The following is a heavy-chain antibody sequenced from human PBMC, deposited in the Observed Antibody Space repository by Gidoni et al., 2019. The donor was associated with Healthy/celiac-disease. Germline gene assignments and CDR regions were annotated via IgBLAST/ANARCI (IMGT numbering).Heavy chain of an antibody. CDR3: ARVPDSRRRDKRNYYYYGMDV. V-gene: IGHV3-66*01. CDR1: GFTVSSNS. Sequence: EVQLVESGGGLVQPGGSLRLSCAASGFTVSSNSMRWVRQAPGKGLEWVSVIYSGGSTYYADSVKGRFTISRDNSKNTLYLQMNSLRAEDTAVYYCARVPDSRRRDKRNYYYYGMDVWGQGTTVTVSS. J-gene: IGHJ6*02. D-gene: IGHD6-13*01. CDR2: IYSGGST.